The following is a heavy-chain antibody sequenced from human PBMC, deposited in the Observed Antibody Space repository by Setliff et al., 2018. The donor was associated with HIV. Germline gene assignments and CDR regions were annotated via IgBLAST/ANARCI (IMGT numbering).Heavy chain of an antibody. J-gene: IGHJ4*02. Sequence: NLSETLSLTCTVSGGSISSYYWSWIRQPPGKGLEWIGYIYYSGSTNYNPSLKSRVTISVDTSKNQFSLKLTSVTAADTAVYFCARDTSFGYWGQGTLVTVS. CDR1: GGSISSYY. CDR3: ARDTSFGY. CDR2: IYYSGST. V-gene: IGHV4-59*01.